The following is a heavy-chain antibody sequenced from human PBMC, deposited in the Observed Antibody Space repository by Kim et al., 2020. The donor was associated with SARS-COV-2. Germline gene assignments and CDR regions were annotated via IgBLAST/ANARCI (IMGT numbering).Heavy chain of an antibody. Sequence: YRTSLKTRLTISKDTSKNQVVLTMTNMDPVDTATYYCARIKYSSGASSDYWGQGTLVTVSS. V-gene: IGHV2-70*01. CDR3: ARIKYSSGASSDY. D-gene: IGHD6-19*01. J-gene: IGHJ4*02.